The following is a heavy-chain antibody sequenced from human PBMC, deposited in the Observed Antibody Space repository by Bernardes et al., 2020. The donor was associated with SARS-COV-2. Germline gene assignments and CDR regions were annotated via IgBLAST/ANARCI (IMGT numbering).Heavy chain of an antibody. J-gene: IGHJ4*02. D-gene: IGHD4-17*01. CDR2: IYYSGST. CDR3: ARHKKTTTFLFDY. V-gene: IGHV4-59*08. CDR1: GGSISSYY. Sequence: SETLSLTCTVSGGSISSYYWSWIRQPPGKGLEWIGYIYYSGSTNYNPSLKSRVTISVDTSKNQFSLKLGSVTAADTAVYYCARHKKTTTFLFDYWGQGTLVTGSS.